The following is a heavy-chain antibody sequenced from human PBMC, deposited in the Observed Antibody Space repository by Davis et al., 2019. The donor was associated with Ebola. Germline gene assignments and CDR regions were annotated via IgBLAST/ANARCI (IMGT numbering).Heavy chain of an antibody. CDR1: GYTFTGYY. V-gene: IGHV1-2*04. CDR3: AREGGCSSTSCYFYDY. CDR2: INPNSGST. D-gene: IGHD2-2*01. Sequence: ASVKVSCKASGYTFTGYYMHWVRQAPGQGLEWMGWINPNSGSTNYAQKFQGWVTMTRDTSISTAYMELSRLRSDDTAVYYCAREGGCSSTSCYFYDYWGQGTLVTVSS. J-gene: IGHJ4*02.